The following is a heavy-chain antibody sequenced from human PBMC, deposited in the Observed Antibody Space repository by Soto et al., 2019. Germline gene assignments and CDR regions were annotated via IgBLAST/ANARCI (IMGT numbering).Heavy chain of an antibody. CDR3: ASPTVGYYNGMDV. CDR1: GGTFSSYA. CDR2: IIPIFGTA. Sequence: QLQLVQSGAGVKKPGSSVKVSCKASGGTFSSYAISWVRQAPGQGLEWMGGIIPIFGTADYAKKFRGRVTITADESTSTGYMEMSSLRSEDTAVYYCASPTVGYYNGMDVWGQGTTVTVSS. D-gene: IGHD4-4*01. J-gene: IGHJ6*02. V-gene: IGHV1-69*01.